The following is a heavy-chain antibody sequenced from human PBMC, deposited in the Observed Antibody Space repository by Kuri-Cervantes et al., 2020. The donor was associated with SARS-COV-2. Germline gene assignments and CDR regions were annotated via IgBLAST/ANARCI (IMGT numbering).Heavy chain of an antibody. CDR2: IGNTDSTT. Sequence: GGSPRLSCAASGFTFSSYSMNWVRQAPGKGLEWLSYIGNTDSTTYYADSVKGRFTISRDNAKNLLYLQMNSLRAEDTALYYCARDLSQYGDPGFDFWGQGTLVTVSS. CDR3: ARDLSQYGDPGFDF. J-gene: IGHJ4*02. CDR1: GFTFSSYS. D-gene: IGHD4-17*01. V-gene: IGHV3-48*04.